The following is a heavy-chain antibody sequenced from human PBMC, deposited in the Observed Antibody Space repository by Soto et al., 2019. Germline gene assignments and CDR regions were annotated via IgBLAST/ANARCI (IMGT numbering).Heavy chain of an antibody. Sequence: QGQLEQSGAEVRRPGSSVKVSCKASGGSFSSYSISWVRQAPGHGLEWMGRIVPVLGTANSAQKFQGRVAFSADVSTATAYMELRSVRSDDTAIYFCARDSPGGGYYYGMDVWGQGTTVIVSS. CDR2: IVPVLGTA. CDR3: ARDSPGGGYYYGMDV. J-gene: IGHJ6*02. D-gene: IGHD3-16*01. CDR1: GGSFSSYS. V-gene: IGHV1-69*01.